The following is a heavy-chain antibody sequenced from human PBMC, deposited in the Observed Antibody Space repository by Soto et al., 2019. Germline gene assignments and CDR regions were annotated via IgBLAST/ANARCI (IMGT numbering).Heavy chain of an antibody. D-gene: IGHD6-13*01. CDR3: ARAPLRQELFAYYGMDV. V-gene: IGHV3-33*01. CDR1: GFTFTTSG. Sequence: QVQLVESGGGVVQPGRSLRLSCAASGFTFTTSGMHWVRQAPGKGLEWVAVIWSDGTNKYYADSVKGRFTISRDNSKNTLYLQMNSLRAEDTAVYYCARAPLRQELFAYYGMDVWGQGTTVTVSS. J-gene: IGHJ6*02. CDR2: IWSDGTNK.